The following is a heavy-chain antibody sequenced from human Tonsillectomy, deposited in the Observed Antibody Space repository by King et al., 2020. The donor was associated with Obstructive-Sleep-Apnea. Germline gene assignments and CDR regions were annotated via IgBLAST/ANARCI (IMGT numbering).Heavy chain of an antibody. CDR2: IVGSGDTT. CDR1: GFTFRSYA. CDR3: AKRLADSSGCFDY. D-gene: IGHD3-22*01. J-gene: IGHJ4*02. Sequence: VQLVESGGGLVQPGESLRLSCVASGFTFRSYAMSWVRQAPGKGLEWVSAIVGSGDTTYYADSVKGRFTISRDNSENTLFLQMNSLSSEETAIFYCAKRLADSSGCFDYWRQGTLVTLST. V-gene: IGHV3-23*04.